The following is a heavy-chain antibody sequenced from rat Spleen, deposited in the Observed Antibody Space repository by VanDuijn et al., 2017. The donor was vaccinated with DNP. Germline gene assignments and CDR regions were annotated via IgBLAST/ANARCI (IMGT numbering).Heavy chain of an antibody. CDR3: TRRGYNNAWYFDF. Sequence: EVQLVESGGGLVQPGRSLKLSCAASEFTFSRSDVAWVRQAPTRGLEWVTTISYDGTNTYYGDSVKGRFTISRDNAKSTLYLQMNSLRSEDTATYYCTRRGYNNAWYFDFWGPGTMVTVSS. CDR2: ISYDGTNT. J-gene: IGHJ1*01. V-gene: IGHV5-7*01. CDR1: EFTFSRSD. D-gene: IGHD1-10*01.